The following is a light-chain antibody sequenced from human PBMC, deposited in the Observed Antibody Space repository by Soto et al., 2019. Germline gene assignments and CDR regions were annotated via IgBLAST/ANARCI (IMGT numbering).Light chain of an antibody. V-gene: IGKV3-20*01. CDR2: GAS. Sequence: ETVLTQSPGTLSLSPGERATLSCRASQSVRSSSLAWYQQKPGQAPRLLIYGASSRATGIPDTFSGSGSGTDFTLTISRLEPEDFAVYYCQQYGNSPRTFGQGTKVEIK. CDR3: QQYGNSPRT. J-gene: IGKJ1*01. CDR1: QSVRSSS.